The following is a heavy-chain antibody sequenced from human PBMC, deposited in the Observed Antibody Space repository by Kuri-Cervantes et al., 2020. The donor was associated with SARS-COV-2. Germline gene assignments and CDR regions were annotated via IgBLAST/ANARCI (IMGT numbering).Heavy chain of an antibody. V-gene: IGHV1-2*02. J-gene: IGHJ6*02. CDR3: ARDSCSSTSCYPNYHYGMDV. CDR1: GYTFTGYY. Sequence: ASVKVSCKASGYTFTGYYMHWVRQAPGQGLEWMGWINPNSGGTNYAQKFQGRVTMTTDTSTSTAYMELRSLRPDDTAVYYCARDSCSSTSCYPNYHYGMDVWGQGTTVTVSS. D-gene: IGHD2-2*01. CDR2: INPNSGGT.